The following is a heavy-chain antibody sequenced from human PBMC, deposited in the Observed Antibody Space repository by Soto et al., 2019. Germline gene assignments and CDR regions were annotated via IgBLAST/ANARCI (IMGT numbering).Heavy chain of an antibody. D-gene: IGHD6-25*01. V-gene: IGHV3-30-3*01. CDR2: ISHDANSK. CDR3: AREMVAPSGSYYGMDV. CDR1: GFAFSTYA. Sequence: QVQLVESGGDVVQPGRSLRLSCAASGFAFSTYAIHWVRQAPGKGLEWVAIISHDANSKYYADSVQGRFSISRDTSSNTLYLQMNSLRPEDTAVYYCAREMVAPSGSYYGMDVWGQGTTVTVSS. J-gene: IGHJ6*02.